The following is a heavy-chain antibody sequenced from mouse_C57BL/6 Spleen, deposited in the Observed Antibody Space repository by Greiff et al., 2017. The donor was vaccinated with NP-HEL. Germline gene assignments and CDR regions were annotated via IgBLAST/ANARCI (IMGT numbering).Heavy chain of an antibody. CDR1: GYTFTSYG. Sequence: QVQLKESGAELARPGASVKLSCKASGYTFTSYGISWVKQRTGQGLEWIGEIYPRSGNTYYNEKFKGKATLTADKSSSTAYMELRSLTSEDSAVYFCARAGKDAMDYWGQGTSVTVSS. CDR2: IYPRSGNT. CDR3: ARAGKDAMDY. V-gene: IGHV1-81*01. J-gene: IGHJ4*01.